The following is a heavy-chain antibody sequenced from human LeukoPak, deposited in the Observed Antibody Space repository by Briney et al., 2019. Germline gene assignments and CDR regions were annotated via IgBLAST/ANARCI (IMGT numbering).Heavy chain of an antibody. J-gene: IGHJ5*02. CDR2: IIPIFGTA. CDR3: AREVRCSGGSCYVWTAGQNWFDP. V-gene: IGHV1-69*06. Sequence: GASVKVSCKVSGYTLTELSMHWVRQAPGQGLEWMGGIIPIFGTANYAQKFQGRVTITADKSTSTAYMELSSLRSEDTAVYYCAREVRCSGGSCYVWTAGQNWFDPWGQGTLVTVSS. CDR1: GYTLTELS. D-gene: IGHD2-15*01.